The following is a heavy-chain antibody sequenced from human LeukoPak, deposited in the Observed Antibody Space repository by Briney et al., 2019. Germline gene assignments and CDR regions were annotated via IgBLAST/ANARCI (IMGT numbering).Heavy chain of an antibody. Sequence: SETLSLTCTVSNGSINTYYWSWIRQPPGKGLEWIGYIYYSGSTNYNPSLKSRVTISVDTSKNQFSLRLNSVTAADTAVYYCARRASSWGYFDYWGQGALVTVSS. CDR3: ARRASSWGYFDY. CDR1: NGSINTYY. J-gene: IGHJ4*02. D-gene: IGHD6-13*01. V-gene: IGHV4-59*08. CDR2: IYYSGST.